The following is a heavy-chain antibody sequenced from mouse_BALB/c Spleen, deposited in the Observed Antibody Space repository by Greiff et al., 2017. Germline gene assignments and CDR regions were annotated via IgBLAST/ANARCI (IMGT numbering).Heavy chain of an antibody. CDR2: IYPGDGDT. V-gene: IGHV1-80*01. Sequence: QVQLQQSGAELVRPGSSVKISCKASGYAFSSYWMNWGKQRPGQGLEWIGQIYPGDGDTNYNGKFKGKATLTADKSSSTAYMQLSSLTSEDSAVYFCARWDYGSSYEGLAYWGQGTLVTVSA. CDR1: GYAFSSYW. J-gene: IGHJ3*01. D-gene: IGHD1-1*01. CDR3: ARWDYGSSYEGLAY.